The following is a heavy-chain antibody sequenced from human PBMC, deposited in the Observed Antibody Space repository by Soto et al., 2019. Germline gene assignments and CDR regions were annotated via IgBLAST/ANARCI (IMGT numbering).Heavy chain of an antibody. J-gene: IGHJ4*02. Sequence: SETLSLTCAVSGASVTSDDYYWSWIRQPPGKGLEWIGYIYHSGSTYYNPSLKSRVSISIDTSQDQFSLKLTSLTAADTAVYYCARDPIFYYASSGYGGPYFDYWGQGSRVTVSS. V-gene: IGHV4-30-4*01. D-gene: IGHD3-22*01. CDR2: IYHSGST. CDR3: ARDPIFYYASSGYGGPYFDY. CDR1: GASVTSDDYY.